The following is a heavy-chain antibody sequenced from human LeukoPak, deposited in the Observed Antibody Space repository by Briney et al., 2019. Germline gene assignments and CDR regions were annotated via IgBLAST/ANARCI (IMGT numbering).Heavy chain of an antibody. CDR2: IYYSGST. V-gene: IGHV4-59*08. J-gene: IGHJ4*02. Sequence: SETLSLTCTVSGGSISSYYWSWIRQPPGKGLEWIGYIYYSGSTNYNPSLKSRVTISVDTSKNQFSLKLSSVTAADTAVYYCARHGNGPDSEFDYWGQGTLVTVSS. D-gene: IGHD4-23*01. CDR3: ARHGNGPDSEFDY. CDR1: GGSISSYY.